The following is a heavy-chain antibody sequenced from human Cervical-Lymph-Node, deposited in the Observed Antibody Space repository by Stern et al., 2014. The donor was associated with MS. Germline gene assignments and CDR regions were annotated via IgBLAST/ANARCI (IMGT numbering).Heavy chain of an antibody. CDR2: IRDYNGET. Sequence: VQLVESGPEVKKPGASVKVSCKAYGSTFPTYGIYWVRQAPGQGIEWMGRIRDYNGETNSEQKIQGRGNMTKDTFTNTADMELRSLTSDDTAVYYCAQSLAYYGMDVWGQGTTVPVSS. J-gene: IGHJ6*02. CDR3: AQSLAYYGMDV. D-gene: IGHD2-21*01. CDR1: GSTFPTYG. V-gene: IGHV1-18*01.